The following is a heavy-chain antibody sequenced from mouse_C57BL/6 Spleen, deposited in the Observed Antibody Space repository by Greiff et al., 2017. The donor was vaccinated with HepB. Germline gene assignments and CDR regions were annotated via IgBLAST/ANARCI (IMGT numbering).Heavy chain of an antibody. CDR3: ARSITTVVATNAMDY. J-gene: IGHJ4*01. CDR1: GYTFTSYW. V-gene: IGHV1-7*01. Sequence: VQLQQSGAELAKPGASVKLSCKASGYTFTSYWMHWVKQRPGQGLEWIGYINPSSGYTKYTQKFKDKATLTADKSSSTAYMQLSSLKYEASAVYYGARSITTVVATNAMDYWGQGTSVTVSS. D-gene: IGHD1-1*01. CDR2: INPSSGYT.